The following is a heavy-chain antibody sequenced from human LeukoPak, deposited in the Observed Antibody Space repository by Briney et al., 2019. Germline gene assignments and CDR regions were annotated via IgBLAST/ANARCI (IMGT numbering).Heavy chain of an antibody. J-gene: IGHJ4*02. D-gene: IGHD3-22*01. CDR3: ARVSEDSSGYYCDALDY. CDR1: GFTVSSDS. Sequence: GGSLRLSCTVSGFTVSSDSMSWVRQAPGKGLEWVSFIYSGGSTHYSDSVKGRFTISRDNSKNTLYLQMNSLRAEDTAVYYCARVSEDSSGYYCDALDYWGQGTLVTVSS. CDR2: IYSGGST. V-gene: IGHV3-53*01.